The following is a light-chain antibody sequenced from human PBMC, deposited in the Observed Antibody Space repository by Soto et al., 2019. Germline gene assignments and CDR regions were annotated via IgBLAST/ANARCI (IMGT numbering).Light chain of an antibody. J-gene: IGKJ1*01. Sequence: DIQMTQSPSTLSASVGDRVTITCRASQSIRTWLAWYQQKPAKVPNLLIYDASTLESGVPSRFSGSGSGTEFTLTIASLQPDDFANYYCQQYESYPWTFGQGTKVDIK. V-gene: IGKV1-5*01. CDR3: QQYESYPWT. CDR2: DAS. CDR1: QSIRTW.